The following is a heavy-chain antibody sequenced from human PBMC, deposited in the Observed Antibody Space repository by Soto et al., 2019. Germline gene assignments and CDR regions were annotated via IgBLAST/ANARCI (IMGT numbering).Heavy chain of an antibody. CDR2: ISYDGGIK. J-gene: IGHJ6*02. V-gene: IGHV3-30-3*01. D-gene: IGHD6-13*01. Sequence: QVQLVESGGGVVQPGRSLRLSCVASEFTFSSFAMHWVRQAPGKGLEWVIVISYDGGIKHYADSVRGRFTVSRDNSKNTVFLQMNSLRDEDTAVYYCAKDGSTFSYYYALDVWGQGTTVTVSS. CDR3: AKDGSTFSYYYALDV. CDR1: EFTFSSFA.